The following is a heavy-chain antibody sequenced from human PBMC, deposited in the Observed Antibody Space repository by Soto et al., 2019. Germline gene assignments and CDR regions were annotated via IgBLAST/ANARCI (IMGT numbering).Heavy chain of an antibody. J-gene: IGHJ4*02. V-gene: IGHV3-23*01. Sequence: GGSLRLSCAASGVTFSRDGMSCVRQDPGKGLEWGSLSTDNGGSTYYADSVKGRFTISRDNTKNTLFLQMSSLRAEDTAVYYCAKERANTAAFDYWGQGALVTVSS. CDR2: STDNGGST. CDR1: GVTFSRDG. D-gene: IGHD4-17*01. CDR3: AKERANTAAFDY.